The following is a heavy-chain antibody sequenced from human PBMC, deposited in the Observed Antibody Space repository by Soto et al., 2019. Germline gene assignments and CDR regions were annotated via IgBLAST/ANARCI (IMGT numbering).Heavy chain of an antibody. Sequence: PSETLSLTCTVSGGSISSGDYYWSWIRQPPGKGLEWIGYIYYSGSTYYNPSLKSRVTISVDTSKNQFSLKLSSVTAADTAVYYCARGVGFGYYYYHMDLWGQGTTVTSP. V-gene: IGHV4-30-4*01. CDR2: IYYSGST. D-gene: IGHD3-10*01. CDR1: GGSISSGDYY. CDR3: ARGVGFGYYYYHMDL. J-gene: IGHJ6*02.